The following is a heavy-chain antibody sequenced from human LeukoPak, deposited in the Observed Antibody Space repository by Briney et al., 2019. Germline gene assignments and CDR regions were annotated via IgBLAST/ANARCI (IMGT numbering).Heavy chain of an antibody. CDR3: ARGSDIRYYGMDV. D-gene: IGHD2-15*01. Sequence: SETLSFTCAVYGGSFSGYYWSWIRQPPGKGLEWIGEINHSGSTNYNPSLKSRVTISVDTSKNQFSLKLSSVTAADTAVYYCARGSDIRYYGMDVWGKGTTVTVSS. CDR1: GGSFSGYY. J-gene: IGHJ6*04. CDR2: INHSGST. V-gene: IGHV4-34*01.